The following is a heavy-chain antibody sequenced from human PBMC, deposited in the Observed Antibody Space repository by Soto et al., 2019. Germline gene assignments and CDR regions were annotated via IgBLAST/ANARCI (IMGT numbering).Heavy chain of an antibody. J-gene: IGHJ4*02. CDR2: IKSKTDGGTT. V-gene: IGHV3-15*01. Sequence: PGGSLRLSCAASGFTFSNAWMSWVRQAPGKGLEWVGRIKSKTDGGTTDYAAPVKGRFTISRDDSKNTLYLQMNSLKTEDTAVYYCTTDHTSHYIVGLFDYWGQGTLVTVSS. CDR1: GFTFSNAW. D-gene: IGHD2-2*02. CDR3: TTDHTSHYIVGLFDY.